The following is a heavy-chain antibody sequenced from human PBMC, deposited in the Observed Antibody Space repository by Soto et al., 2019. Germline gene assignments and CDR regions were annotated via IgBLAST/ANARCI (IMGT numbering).Heavy chain of an antibody. D-gene: IGHD3-10*01. J-gene: IGHJ4*02. CDR1: GGSFSGYY. CDR2: INHSGST. Sequence: PSETLSLTCAVYGGSFSGYYWSWIRQPPGKGLEWIGEINHSGSTNYNPSLKSRVTISVDTSKNQFSLKLSSVTAADTAVYYCARLKQIVQLWFESFDYWGQGTLVTAPQ. V-gene: IGHV4-34*01. CDR3: ARLKQIVQLWFESFDY.